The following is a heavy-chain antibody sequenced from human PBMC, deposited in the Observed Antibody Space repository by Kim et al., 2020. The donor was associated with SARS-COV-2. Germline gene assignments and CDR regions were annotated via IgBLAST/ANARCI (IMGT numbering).Heavy chain of an antibody. D-gene: IGHD3-22*01. J-gene: IGHJ4*02. V-gene: IGHV4-31*03. CDR1: GGSISSGAHY. Sequence: SETLSLTCTVSGGSISSGAHYWTWIRQHPGKGLEWIGYIYYSGSTYYNPSLKSRVTISVDTSKNQFSLKLSSVTAADTAVYYCASDHGGGYYFDSWGQGT. CDR3: ASDHGGGYYFDS. CDR2: IYYSGST.